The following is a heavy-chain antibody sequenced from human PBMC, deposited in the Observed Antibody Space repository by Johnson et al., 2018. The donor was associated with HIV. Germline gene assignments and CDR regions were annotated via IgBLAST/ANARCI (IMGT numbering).Heavy chain of an antibody. CDR3: AKGRSMYYYDSSGWGGAFDI. V-gene: IGHV3-33*06. CDR1: GFTFSSYG. Sequence: VQLVESGGGLVQPGGSLRLSCAASGFTFSSYGMHWVRQAPGKGLEWVAVIWYDGSNTYYADSVKGRFTISRDNSKNTLYLQMNSLRAEDTAVYYCAKGRSMYYYDSSGWGGAFDIWGQGTMVTVSS. J-gene: IGHJ3*02. D-gene: IGHD3-22*01. CDR2: IWYDGSNT.